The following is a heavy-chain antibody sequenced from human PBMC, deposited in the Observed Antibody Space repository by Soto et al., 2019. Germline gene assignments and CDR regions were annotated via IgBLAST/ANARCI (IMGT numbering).Heavy chain of an antibody. J-gene: IGHJ4*02. CDR3: AKGDSMVRGEWNY. CDR1: GFTFSSYA. CDR2: ISGSGGST. D-gene: IGHD3-10*01. V-gene: IGHV3-23*01. Sequence: EVQLLESGGGLVQPGGSLRLSCAASGFTFSSYAMSWVRQAPGKGLEWVSAISGSGGSTYYADSVKGRFTISRDNSKNTLYMQMNSLRDEDTAGYYCAKGDSMVRGEWNYWGQGTQVTVSS.